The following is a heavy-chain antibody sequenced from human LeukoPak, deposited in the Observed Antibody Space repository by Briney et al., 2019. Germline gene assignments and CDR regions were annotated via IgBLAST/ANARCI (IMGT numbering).Heavy chain of an antibody. Sequence: GGSLRLSCAASGFTFSDYYMSWVRQAPGKGLEWVANIKQDGSEKYYVDSVKGRFTISRDNAKNSLYLQMNSLRAEDTAVYYCARVALLSINWFDPWGQGTLVTVSS. CDR2: IKQDGSEK. J-gene: IGHJ5*02. D-gene: IGHD2-21*01. CDR3: ARVALLSINWFDP. CDR1: GFTFSDYY. V-gene: IGHV3-7*01.